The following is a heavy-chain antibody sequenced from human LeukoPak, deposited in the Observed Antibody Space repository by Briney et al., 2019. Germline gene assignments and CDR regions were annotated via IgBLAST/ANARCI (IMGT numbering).Heavy chain of an antibody. Sequence: SQTLSLTCTVSGGSISSGGYYWSWIRQHPGKGLEWIGYIYYSGSTYYNPSLKSRVTISVDTSKNQFSLKLSSVTAADTAVYYCARDTHFDYYDSSGYYSGFDVWGQGTTVTVSS. CDR3: ARDTHFDYYDSSGYYSGFDV. CDR2: IYYSGST. J-gene: IGHJ6*02. D-gene: IGHD3-22*01. CDR1: GGSISSGGYY. V-gene: IGHV4-31*03.